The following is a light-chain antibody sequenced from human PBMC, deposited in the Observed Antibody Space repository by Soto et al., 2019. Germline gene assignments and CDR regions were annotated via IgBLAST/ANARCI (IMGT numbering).Light chain of an antibody. Sequence: DIQMTQSPSSLSASVGDRVTITCLASQDISKGLHWYQQKPGKAPKLLIYDASSLESGVPSRYSGTGYGTDVTLTVSSLQPEDVATYYCEQSVYLPLPLGPGTKVEIK. CDR3: EQSVYLPLP. CDR1: QDISKG. V-gene: IGKV1-33*01. CDR2: DAS. J-gene: IGKJ3*01.